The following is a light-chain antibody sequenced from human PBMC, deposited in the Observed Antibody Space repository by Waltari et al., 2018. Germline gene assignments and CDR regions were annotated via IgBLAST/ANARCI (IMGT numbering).Light chain of an antibody. Sequence: SYVLTQPPSVSVAPGQTARITCGGNNIGSKSVNWYQQKPGQAPVLVVYENSDRPSGIPERFSGSNSGNTATLTISRVEAGDEADYYCQVWDITSDHVVFGTGTKVTVL. CDR3: QVWDITSDHVV. J-gene: IGLJ1*01. CDR2: ENS. V-gene: IGLV3-21*02. CDR1: NIGSKS.